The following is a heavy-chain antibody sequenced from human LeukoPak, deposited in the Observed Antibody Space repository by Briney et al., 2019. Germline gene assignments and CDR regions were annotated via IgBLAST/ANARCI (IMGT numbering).Heavy chain of an antibody. Sequence: PGGSLRLSCAASGFTFSSYSMNWVRQAPGKGLEWVSSISSSSSYIYYADSVKGRFTISRDNAKNSLYLQMNSLTGEDTAVYYCARGDYGDDYFDYWGQGTLVTVSS. CDR3: ARGDYGDDYFDY. D-gene: IGHD4-17*01. V-gene: IGHV3-21*01. CDR1: GFTFSSYS. CDR2: ISSSSSYI. J-gene: IGHJ4*02.